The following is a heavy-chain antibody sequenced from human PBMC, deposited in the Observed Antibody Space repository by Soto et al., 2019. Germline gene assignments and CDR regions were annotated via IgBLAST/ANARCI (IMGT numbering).Heavy chain of an antibody. J-gene: IGHJ4*02. V-gene: IGHV3-30*18. D-gene: IGHD3-16*01. Sequence: QVQLVESGGGVVQPGRSLRLSCAASGFTFSSCVMHWVRQAPGKGLEWVAVISYDGSNKNYADSVKDRFTISRDNSKNTLFLQMNGLRVEDTAVYYCAKDGGSIPDYWGQGTLVTVSS. CDR3: AKDGGSIPDY. CDR1: GFTFSSCV. CDR2: ISYDGSNK.